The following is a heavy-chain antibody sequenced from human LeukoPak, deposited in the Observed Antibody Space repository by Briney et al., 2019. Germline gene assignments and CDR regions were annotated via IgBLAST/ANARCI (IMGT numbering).Heavy chain of an antibody. CDR2: IDTSGGHT. CDR3: AKESCSSRCNFDY. D-gene: IGHD2-2*01. CDR1: GFTFRSHA. J-gene: IGHJ4*02. V-gene: IGHV3-23*01. Sequence: GGSLRLSCAASGFTFRSHAMSWVRQAPGKGLEWVSAIDTSGGHTYYADSVKGRCTISRDNSKNMLYLQVNSLRAEDTAVYYCAKESCSSRCNFDYWGQGNLVTVSS.